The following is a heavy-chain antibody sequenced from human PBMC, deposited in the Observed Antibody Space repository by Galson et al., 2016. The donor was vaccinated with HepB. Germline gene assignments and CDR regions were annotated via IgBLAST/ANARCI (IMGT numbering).Heavy chain of an antibody. CDR3: GSRFKYGELDY. CDR2: IRTKAYGGTT. CDR1: GFPFGDYV. J-gene: IGHJ4*02. D-gene: IGHD3-10*01. V-gene: IGHV3-49*03. Sequence: SLRLSCAVSGFPFGDYVMSWFRQAPGRGLEWVGFIRTKAYGGTTKYAASVKDRFTISRDDSKSIAYLQMNSLKIEDTAEYYCGSRFKYGELDYWGQGTPVTVSS.